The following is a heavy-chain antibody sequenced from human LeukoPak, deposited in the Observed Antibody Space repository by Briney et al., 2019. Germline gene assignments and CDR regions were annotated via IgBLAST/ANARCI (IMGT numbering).Heavy chain of an antibody. CDR3: AKGRDDSSSWYIPFFDY. V-gene: IGHV3-30*02. CDR2: IRDDGSNK. D-gene: IGHD6-13*01. J-gene: IGHJ4*02. Sequence: GGSLRLSCAASGFTFSSYGMHWVRQAPGKGLEWVAFIRDDGSNKYYADSVKGRFTISRDNSKNTLYLQMNSLRAEDTAVYYCAKGRDDSSSWYIPFFDYWGQGTLVTVSS. CDR1: GFTFSSYG.